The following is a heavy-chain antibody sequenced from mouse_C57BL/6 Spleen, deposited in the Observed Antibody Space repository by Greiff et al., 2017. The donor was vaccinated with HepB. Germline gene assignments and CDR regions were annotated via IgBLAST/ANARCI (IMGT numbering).Heavy chain of an antibody. D-gene: IGHD2-4*01. J-gene: IGHJ3*01. Sequence: EVQLQQSGPELVKPGASVKMSCKASGYTFTDYNMHWVKQSHGKSLEWIGYINPNNGGTSYNQKFKGKATLTVNKSSSTAYMELRSLTSEDSAVYYCARGALDYDTFAYWGQGTLVTVSA. CDR3: ARGALDYDTFAY. V-gene: IGHV1-22*01. CDR1: GYTFTDYN. CDR2: INPNNGGT.